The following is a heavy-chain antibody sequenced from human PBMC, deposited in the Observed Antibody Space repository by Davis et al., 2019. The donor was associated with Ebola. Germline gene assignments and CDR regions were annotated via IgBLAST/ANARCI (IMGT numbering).Heavy chain of an antibody. V-gene: IGHV3-21*01. CDR2: ISASTNYI. CDR3: AGGKDSSGWYGDDAFDF. Sequence: GESLKISCAASGFTFNSYSMNWVRQAPGRGLEWVSSISASTNYIYYADSVKGRFTISRDNAKNSLYLQMNSLRAEDTAVYYCAGGKDSSGWYGDDAFDFWGQGTMVTVSS. CDR1: GFTFNSYS. J-gene: IGHJ3*01. D-gene: IGHD6-19*01.